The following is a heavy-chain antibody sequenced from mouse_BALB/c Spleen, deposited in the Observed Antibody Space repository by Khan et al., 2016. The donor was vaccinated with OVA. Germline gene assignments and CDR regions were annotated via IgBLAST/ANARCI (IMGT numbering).Heavy chain of an antibody. J-gene: IGHJ2*01. V-gene: IGHV3-2*02. Sequence: VQLQQSGPGLVKPPQSLSLTCTVTGYSITSGYGWNWIRQFPGNKLEWMGYISYSGSTNYNPSLKSRISITRDTSKNQFFLQLNSVTTEDTATYYCARTARIKYWGQGTTLTVSS. CDR2: ISYSGST. D-gene: IGHD1-2*01. CDR3: ARTARIKY. CDR1: GYSITSGYG.